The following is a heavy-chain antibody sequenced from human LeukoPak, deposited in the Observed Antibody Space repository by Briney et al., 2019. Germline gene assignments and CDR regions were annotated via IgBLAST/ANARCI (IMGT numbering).Heavy chain of an antibody. J-gene: IGHJ5*02. CDR1: GGSISSSSYY. V-gene: IGHV4-61*05. D-gene: IGHD3-22*01. Sequence: PSETLSLTCTVSGGSISSSSYYWGWIRQPPGKGLEWIGYIYYSGSTNYNPSLKSRVTISVDTSKNQFSLKLSSVTAADTAVYYCARLGYYDSSGYAPWGQGTLVTVSS. CDR3: ARLGYYDSSGYAP. CDR2: IYYSGST.